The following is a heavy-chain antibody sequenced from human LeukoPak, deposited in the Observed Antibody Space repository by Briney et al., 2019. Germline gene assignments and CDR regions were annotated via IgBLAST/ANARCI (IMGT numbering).Heavy chain of an antibody. CDR1: GFTFSSCA. V-gene: IGHV3-23*01. CDR2: FRGSGGSR. D-gene: IGHD6-19*01. J-gene: IGHJ4*02. Sequence: GGSLSLLCAASGFTFSSCAMSWARRARGRGLVWVSAFRGSGGSRYYADSVKGRFTSSRDNSKNTLYLQMNSLRAEDTAVYYCAKDLLGGCPVCYWGQGTLVTVSS. CDR3: AKDLLGGCPVCY.